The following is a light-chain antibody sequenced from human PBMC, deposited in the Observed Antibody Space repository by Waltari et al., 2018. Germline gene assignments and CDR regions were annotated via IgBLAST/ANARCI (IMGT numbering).Light chain of an antibody. Sequence: EIVLMQSPGTLSLSPGERATLSCRASQSVSGSYLAWYQQKPGQAPRLLIYGASSRAIGIPDRFSGSASGTDFTLTISRLEPEDFAVYYCQQYGSSPKTFGQGTKVEIK. CDR1: QSVSGSY. V-gene: IGKV3-20*01. CDR3: QQYGSSPKT. CDR2: GAS. J-gene: IGKJ1*01.